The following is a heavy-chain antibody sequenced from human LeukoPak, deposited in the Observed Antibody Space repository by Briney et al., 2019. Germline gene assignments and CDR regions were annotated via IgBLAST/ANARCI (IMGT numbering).Heavy chain of an antibody. Sequence: GGSLRLSCGASGFTFRNYAMTWVRQAPGKGLEWVSSIEGDGSGTYYTDSARGRFIVSRDNSKNTLYLQMNSLRAEDTAVYYCAKDLHYGSADYWGQGTLVTVSS. J-gene: IGHJ4*02. CDR3: AKDLHYGSADY. V-gene: IGHV3-23*03. CDR1: GFTFRNYA. D-gene: IGHD3-10*01. CDR2: IEGDGSGT.